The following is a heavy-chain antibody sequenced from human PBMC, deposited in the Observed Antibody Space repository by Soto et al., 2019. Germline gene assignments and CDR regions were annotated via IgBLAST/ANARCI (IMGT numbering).Heavy chain of an antibody. V-gene: IGHV1-24*01. CDR3: ATGPSVARDYYYYGMDV. Sequence: ASVKVSCKVSGYTLTELSMRWVRQAPGKGLEWMGGFDPEDGETIYAQKFQGRVTMTEDTSTDTAYMELSSLRSEDTAVYYCATGPSVARDYYYYGMDVWGQGTTVTVSS. D-gene: IGHD5-12*01. J-gene: IGHJ6*02. CDR2: FDPEDGET. CDR1: GYTLTELS.